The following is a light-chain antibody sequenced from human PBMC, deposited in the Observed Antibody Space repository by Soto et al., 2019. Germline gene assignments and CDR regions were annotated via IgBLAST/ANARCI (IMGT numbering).Light chain of an antibody. CDR3: QHYGSSPFT. Sequence: EIVLTQSPGTLSLSPGERATLSCRASQSVRSSYLAWYQQKPGHAPRLLISGASSRATGITDRFSGSVSVTPVTLTISTLEPEDFAVYYCQHYGSSPFTFGQGTRLEIK. V-gene: IGKV3-20*01. J-gene: IGKJ5*01. CDR1: QSVRSSY. CDR2: GAS.